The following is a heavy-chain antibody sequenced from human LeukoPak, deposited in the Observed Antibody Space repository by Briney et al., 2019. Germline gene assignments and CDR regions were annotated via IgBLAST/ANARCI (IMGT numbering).Heavy chain of an antibody. J-gene: IGHJ3*02. D-gene: IGHD2-15*01. V-gene: IGHV4-30-4*01. Sequence: SETLSLTCTVSGASIRSGDYYWSWIRQPPGKGLEWIGYIYDSGSTYYNPSLKSRITISVDTSENRFSLKLSSVTATDTAVYYCARDCSGGSCYGAFDIWGQGAMVTVSS. CDR1: GASIRSGDYY. CDR3: ARDCSGGSCYGAFDI. CDR2: IYDSGST.